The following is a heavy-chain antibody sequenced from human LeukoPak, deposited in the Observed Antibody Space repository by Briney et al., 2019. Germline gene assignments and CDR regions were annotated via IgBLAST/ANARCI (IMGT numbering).Heavy chain of an antibody. J-gene: IGHJ6*03. CDR1: GGSISSYY. CDR2: IYTSGST. CDR3: ARHCIAAAGSRPNYYYMDV. D-gene: IGHD6-13*01. V-gene: IGHV4-4*07. Sequence: SETLSLTCTVSGGSISSYYWSWIRQPAGKGLEWIGRIYTSGSTNYNPSLKSRVTMSVDTSKNQFSLKLSSVTAADTAVYYCARHCIAAAGSRPNYYYMDVWGKGTTVTVSS.